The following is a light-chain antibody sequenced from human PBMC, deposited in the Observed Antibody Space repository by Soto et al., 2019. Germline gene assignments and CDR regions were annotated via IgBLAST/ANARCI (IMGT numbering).Light chain of an antibody. CDR2: AAS. J-gene: IGKJ5*01. V-gene: IGKV1-39*01. Sequence: DIQMTQSPSSLSASVGDTVTITCRASQSIGKHLNWYQQKPGKAPKFLIYAASNLQSGIPSRFSGSGSGTDFTLTVNSLQPEDFATYYCQQCYSMAITFGHGTRLEIK. CDR3: QQCYSMAIT. CDR1: QSIGKH.